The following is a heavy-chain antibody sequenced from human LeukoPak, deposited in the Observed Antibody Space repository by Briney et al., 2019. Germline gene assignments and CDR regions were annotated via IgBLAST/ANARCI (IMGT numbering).Heavy chain of an antibody. D-gene: IGHD3-9*01. Sequence: GASVKVSCKASGYTFTSYYMHWVRQAPGQGLEWMGIINPSGGSTSYAQKFQGGVTMTRDTSTSTVYMELSSLRSEDTAVYYCARDKLRYFDWLLYEGYYFDYWGQGTLVTVSS. V-gene: IGHV1-46*01. CDR2: INPSGGST. J-gene: IGHJ4*02. CDR1: GYTFTSYY. CDR3: ARDKLRYFDWLLYEGYYFDY.